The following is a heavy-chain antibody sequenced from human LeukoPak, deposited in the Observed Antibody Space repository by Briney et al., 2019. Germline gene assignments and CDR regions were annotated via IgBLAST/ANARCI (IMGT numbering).Heavy chain of an antibody. V-gene: IGHV3-30*18. CDR3: AKSTSGWYAPPFDY. Sequence: PGRSLRLSCAVSGFTFSSYGMHWDRQAPGKVLEWVAVIPSEGSNKYYADSVKGRFTISRDNSKNTLYLQMNSLRVEDTAVYCCAKSTSGWYAPPFDYWGQGTLVTVSS. CDR1: GFTFSSYG. CDR2: IPSEGSNK. J-gene: IGHJ4*02. D-gene: IGHD6-19*01.